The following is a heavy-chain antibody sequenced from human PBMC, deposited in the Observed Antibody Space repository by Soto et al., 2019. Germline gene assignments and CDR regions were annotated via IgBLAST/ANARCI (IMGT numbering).Heavy chain of an antibody. J-gene: IGHJ6*02. CDR3: ACWLTGPDIGICYDGMDV. V-gene: IGHV1-69*14. D-gene: IGHD2-15*01. Sequence: QVQLVQSGAEVKKPGSSVKVSCKASGGAFSDYAFSWVRQAPGQGLEWLGGIMPIFRAPDYAQKFQRRATIPADKFTGAPCMETNGLRSEDTAVCYCACWLTGPDIGICYDGMDVWGQGTTVTFS. CDR1: GGAFSDYA. CDR2: IMPIFRAP.